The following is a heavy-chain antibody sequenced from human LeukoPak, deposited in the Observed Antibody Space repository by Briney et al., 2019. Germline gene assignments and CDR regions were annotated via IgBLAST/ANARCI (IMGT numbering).Heavy chain of an antibody. CDR2: ISYDGSNK. CDR3: VKGWLPDY. CDR1: GFTFSSYG. V-gene: IGHV3-30*18. Sequence: GGSLRLSCAASGFTFSSYGMHWVRQAPGKGLEWVAVISYDGSNKYYADSVKGRFTISRDNSKNTLYLQMNSLRAEDTAVYYCVKGWLPDYWGQGTLVTVSS. J-gene: IGHJ4*02. D-gene: IGHD5-12*01.